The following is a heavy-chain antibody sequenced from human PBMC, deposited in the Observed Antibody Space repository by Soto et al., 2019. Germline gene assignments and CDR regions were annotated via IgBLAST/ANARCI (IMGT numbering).Heavy chain of an antibody. CDR2: ISYDGSNK. CDR3: AKGQHCSSTSCYFYYYGMDV. J-gene: IGHJ6*02. Sequence: QVQLVESGGGVVQPGRSLRLSCAASGFIFNTYDMHWVRQAPGKGLEWVAVISYDGSNKYYADSVKGRLTISRDNSKKMLYLQMSRLRPEHTAVYYCAKGQHCSSTSCYFYYYGMDVWGQGTKVAVSS. V-gene: IGHV3-30*18. D-gene: IGHD2-2*01. CDR1: GFIFNTYD.